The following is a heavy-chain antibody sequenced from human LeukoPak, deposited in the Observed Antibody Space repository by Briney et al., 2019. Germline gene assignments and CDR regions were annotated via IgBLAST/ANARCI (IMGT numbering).Heavy chain of an antibody. V-gene: IGHV1-46*01. Sequence: ASVKVSCKASGYTFTSYYMHWVRQAPGQGLEWMGIINPSGGSTSYAQKFQGRVTMTRDMSTSTVYMELRSLRSDDTAVYYCARDYKSYYYDSSGYYYHLVDCGYWGQGTLVTVSS. J-gene: IGHJ4*02. CDR1: GYTFTSYY. CDR3: ARDYKSYYYDSSGYYYHLVDCGY. CDR2: INPSGGST. D-gene: IGHD3-22*01.